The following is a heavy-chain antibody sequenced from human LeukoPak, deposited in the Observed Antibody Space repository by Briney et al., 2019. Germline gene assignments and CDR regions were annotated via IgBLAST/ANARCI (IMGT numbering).Heavy chain of an antibody. V-gene: IGHV4-38-2*01. Sequence: PSETLSLTCAVSGYSISSGYYWGWIRQPPGKGLEWIGSIYHSGSTYYNPSLKSRVTISVDTSKNQFSLKLSSVTAADTAVYYCASLVGATTYYYYMDVWGKGTRSPSP. D-gene: IGHD1-26*01. CDR2: IYHSGST. CDR3: ASLVGATTYYYYMDV. J-gene: IGHJ6*03. CDR1: GYSISSGYY.